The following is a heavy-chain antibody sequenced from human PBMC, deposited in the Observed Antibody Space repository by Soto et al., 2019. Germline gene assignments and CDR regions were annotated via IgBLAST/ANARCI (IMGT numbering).Heavy chain of an antibody. CDR3: ARPPTYYYDSSGLGGAFDI. Sequence: GESLKISCKGSGYSFTSYWISWVRQMPGKGLEWMGRIDPSDSYTNYSPSFQGHVTISADKSISTAYLQWSSLKASDTAMYYCARPPTYYYDSSGLGGAFDIWGQGTMVTVSS. CDR1: GYSFTSYW. D-gene: IGHD3-22*01. J-gene: IGHJ3*02. V-gene: IGHV5-10-1*01. CDR2: IDPSDSYT.